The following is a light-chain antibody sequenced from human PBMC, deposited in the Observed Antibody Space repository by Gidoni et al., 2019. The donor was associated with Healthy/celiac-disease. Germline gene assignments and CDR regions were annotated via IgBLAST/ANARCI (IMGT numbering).Light chain of an antibody. V-gene: IGKV3-11*01. CDR1: QSVSSY. J-gene: IGKJ1*01. CDR3: QQRSNWPT. Sequence: EIVLTQSPATLSLSPGERATLSCRASQSVSSYLAWFQQKPGQAPRRLINDASNRATGIPARFSGSGSGTDFTLTISSLEPEDFAVYYCQQRSNWPTFGQGTKVEIK. CDR2: DAS.